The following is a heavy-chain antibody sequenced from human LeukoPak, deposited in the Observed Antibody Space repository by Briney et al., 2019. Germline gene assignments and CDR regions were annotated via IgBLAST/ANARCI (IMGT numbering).Heavy chain of an antibody. CDR2: IYYSGST. CDR1: GGSIISGSYY. J-gene: IGHJ4*02. CDR3: ARSDAIFGVAS. D-gene: IGHD3-3*01. V-gene: IGHV4-61*01. Sequence: SETLSLTCTVSGGSIISGSYYWSWIRQHPGKGLEWIGYIYYSGSTNYNPSLKSRVTISVDTSKNQFSLKLSSVTAADTAVYYCARSDAIFGVASWGQGTLVTVSS.